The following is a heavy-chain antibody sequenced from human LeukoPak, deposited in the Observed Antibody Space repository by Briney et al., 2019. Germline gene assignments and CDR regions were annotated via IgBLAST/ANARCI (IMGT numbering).Heavy chain of an antibody. J-gene: IGHJ6*03. D-gene: IGHD5-18*01. CDR3: ARDRAMAYYYYYMDV. Sequence: GGSLRLSCAASGFTFSSYAMNWVRQAPGKGQEWVSYISSSGSTIYYADSVKGRFTISRDNAKNSLYLQMNSLRAEDTAVYYCARDRAMAYYYYYMDVWGKGTTVTVSS. CDR2: ISSSGSTI. CDR1: GFTFSSYA. V-gene: IGHV3-48*03.